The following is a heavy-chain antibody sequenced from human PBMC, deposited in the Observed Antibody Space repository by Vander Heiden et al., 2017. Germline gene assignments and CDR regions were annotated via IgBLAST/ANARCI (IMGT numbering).Heavy chain of an antibody. J-gene: IGHJ3*01. Sequence: QLQLQESGPGLVKPSETLSLTCTISGDSMTSADYYWGWIRQPPGKGLEWIASISNSGRSYFNPPLKSRLTISADTSKNQFSLKMTSLTAADTAVYYCARQRGRGTWTFDLWGEGTVLSVSS. V-gene: IGHV4-39*01. D-gene: IGHD3-16*01. CDR2: ISNSGRS. CDR1: GDSMTSADYY. CDR3: ARQRGRGTWTFDL.